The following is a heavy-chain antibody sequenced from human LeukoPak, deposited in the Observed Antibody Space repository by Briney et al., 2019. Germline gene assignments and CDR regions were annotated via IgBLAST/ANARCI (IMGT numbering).Heavy chain of an antibody. V-gene: IGHV3-30*03. J-gene: IGHJ3*02. D-gene: IGHD2-15*01. CDR3: ARARYSSGGSCFGAFDI. CDR1: GFTFSSYG. CDR2: ISYDGSNK. Sequence: GGSLRLSCAASGFTFSSYGMHWVRQAPGKGLEWVAVISYDGSNKYYADSVKGRFTISRDNAKNSLYLQMNSLRAEDTAVYYCARARYSSGGSCFGAFDIWGQGTMVTVSS.